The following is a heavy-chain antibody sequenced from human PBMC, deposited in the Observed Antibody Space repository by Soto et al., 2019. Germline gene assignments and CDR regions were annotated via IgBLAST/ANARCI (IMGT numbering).Heavy chain of an antibody. Sequence: PGESQKISCSASGYDFTSYWITWVRQVPGKGLEWLGRIGPSDSYTNYSPSFRGHVNIAVDRSVNTVYLHWSSLQAADTAIYYCATHVANFYLASGTAPFDPWGQGTLVTVSS. CDR2: IGPSDSYT. V-gene: IGHV5-10-1*01. J-gene: IGHJ5*02. CDR1: GYDFTSYW. D-gene: IGHD3-10*01. CDR3: ATHVANFYLASGTAPFDP.